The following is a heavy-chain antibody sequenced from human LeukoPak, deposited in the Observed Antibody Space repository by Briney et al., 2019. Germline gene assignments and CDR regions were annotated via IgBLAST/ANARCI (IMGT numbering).Heavy chain of an antibody. Sequence: GASVKVSCKASGYTFTGYYMHWVRQAPGQGLEWMGWINPNSGGTNYAQKFQGRVTMTRDTSISTAYMELSRLRSDDTAVYYCARDGQQQLVGALEFDYWGQGTLVTVSS. CDR3: ARDGQQQLVGALEFDY. CDR2: INPNSGGT. CDR1: GYTFTGYY. D-gene: IGHD6-13*01. J-gene: IGHJ4*02. V-gene: IGHV1-2*02.